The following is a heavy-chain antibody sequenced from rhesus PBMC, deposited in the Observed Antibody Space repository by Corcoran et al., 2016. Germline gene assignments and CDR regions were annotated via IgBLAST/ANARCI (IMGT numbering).Heavy chain of an antibody. D-gene: IGHD6-31*01. CDR1: GGSISSSY. V-gene: IGHV4S11*01. CDR3: ARERYSSGWYDAFDF. Sequence: QVQLQESGPGLVMPSETLSLTCAVSGGSISSSYWSWIRQAPGKGLDGLGRIDSSGSTYYNPYLNRRVTLSVETSKNQLSLKLSSVTAADTAVYYCARERYSSGWYDAFDFWGQGLRVTVSS. CDR2: IDSSGST. J-gene: IGHJ3*01.